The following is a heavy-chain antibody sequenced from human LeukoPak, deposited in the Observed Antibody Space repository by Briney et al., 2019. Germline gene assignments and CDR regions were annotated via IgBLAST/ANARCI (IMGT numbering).Heavy chain of an antibody. CDR2: IYYSGST. CDR3: AGEREYYYGSGTPWRWFDP. V-gene: IGHV4-39*01. D-gene: IGHD3-10*01. CDR1: GGSISSSSYY. Sequence: SETLSLTCTVSGGSISSSSYYWGWIRQPPGKGLEWIGSIYYSGSTYYNPSLKSRVTISVDTSKNQFSLKLSSVTAADTAVYYCAGEREYYYGSGTPWRWFDPWGQGTLVTVSS. J-gene: IGHJ5*02.